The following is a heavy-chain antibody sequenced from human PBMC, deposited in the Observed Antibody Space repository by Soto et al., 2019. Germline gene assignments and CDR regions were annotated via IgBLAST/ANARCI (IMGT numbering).Heavy chain of an antibody. Sequence: ASVKGSCKASGYTFTGYYMHWVRQAPGQGLEWMGWINPNSGGTNYAQKFQGRVSMTTDTSTTTAYMELRGLRSDDTAVYYCARVVPGAEAWFGPWGQGTLVTVSP. J-gene: IGHJ5*02. CDR1: GYTFTGYY. CDR2: INPNSGGT. D-gene: IGHD2-2*01. V-gene: IGHV1-2*02. CDR3: ARVVPGAEAWFGP.